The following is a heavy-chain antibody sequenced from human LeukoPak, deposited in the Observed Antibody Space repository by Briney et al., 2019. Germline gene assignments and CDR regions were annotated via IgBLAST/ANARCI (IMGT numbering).Heavy chain of an antibody. J-gene: IGHJ4*02. CDR1: GYIFNSFW. Sequence: GESLKISCRGSGYIFNSFWIGWVRQMPGKGLEWMGIIYPGDSDTRYSPSFQGQVAISADKSISTAYLQWSSLKASDSAMYYCARLRTYGDYALNYWGQGTLVTVSS. CDR2: IYPGDSDT. D-gene: IGHD4-17*01. CDR3: ARLRTYGDYALNY. V-gene: IGHV5-51*01.